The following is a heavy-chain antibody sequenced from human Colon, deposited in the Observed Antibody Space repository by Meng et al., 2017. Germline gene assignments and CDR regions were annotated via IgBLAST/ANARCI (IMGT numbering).Heavy chain of an antibody. J-gene: IGHJ4*02. D-gene: IGHD3-10*01. CDR1: GFTFSSFS. CDR3: ARDHSFGSGSSKMGY. Sequence: GESLKISCAASGFTFSSFSMNWVRRAPGKGLEWVSSISSTSNYIYYTNSVKGRFTISRDNAKNSLFLQMNSLRAEDTAVYYCARDHSFGSGSSKMGYWGQGTLVTVSS. V-gene: IGHV3-21*01. CDR2: ISSTSNYI.